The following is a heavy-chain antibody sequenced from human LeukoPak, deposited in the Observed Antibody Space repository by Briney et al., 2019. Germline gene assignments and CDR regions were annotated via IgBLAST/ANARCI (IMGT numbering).Heavy chain of an antibody. V-gene: IGHV1-46*01. J-gene: IGHJ4*02. CDR1: GYTFTSYY. CDR3: ARAGGGHSGSYYNDY. Sequence: ASVKGSCKASGYTFTSYYMHWVRQAPGQGFEWMGIINPSGGSTSYAQKFQGRVTMTRNTSISTAYMELSSLRSEDTAVYYCARAGGGHSGSYYNDYWGQGTLVTVSS. CDR2: INPSGGST. D-gene: IGHD1-26*01.